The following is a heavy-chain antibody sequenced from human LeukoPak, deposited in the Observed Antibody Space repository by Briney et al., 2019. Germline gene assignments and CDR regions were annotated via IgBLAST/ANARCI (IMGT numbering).Heavy chain of an antibody. D-gene: IGHD3-10*01. V-gene: IGHV3-23*01. CDR2: IGTNPANT. J-gene: IGHJ3*02. Sequence: PGGSLRLSCAASGFTFSSYAMSWIRQAPGKGLEWVSAIGTNPANTYYVDYVKGRFTVSRDNSKNTLYLQMNSLRAEDTAVYYCAREGRGVHDAFDIWGQGTMVTVSS. CDR3: AREGRGVHDAFDI. CDR1: GFTFSSYA.